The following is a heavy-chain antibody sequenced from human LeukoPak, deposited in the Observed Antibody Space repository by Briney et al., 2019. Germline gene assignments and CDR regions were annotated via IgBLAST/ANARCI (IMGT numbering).Heavy chain of an antibody. CDR3: AGHVSAAAGGR. CDR2: IHHSGST. D-gene: IGHD6-13*01. CDR1: GGSVRDNY. V-gene: IGHV4-34*01. Sequence: SETLSLTCAVYGGSVRDNYWSWIRQPPGKGLEWIGEIHHSGSTKYNPSLKLRVTISLYTSKTQFSLKLNSMTAADPAVYYCAGHVSAAAGGRWGQGTLVTVSS. J-gene: IGHJ4*02.